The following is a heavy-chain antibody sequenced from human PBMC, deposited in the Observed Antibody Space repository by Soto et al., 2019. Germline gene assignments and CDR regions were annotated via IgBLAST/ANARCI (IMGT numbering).Heavy chain of an antibody. J-gene: IGHJ4*02. V-gene: IGHV3-53*04. CDR2: IYSGGST. CDR1: GFTVSSNY. Sequence: EVQLVESGGGLVQPGGSLRLSCAASGFTVSSNYMSWVRQAPGKGLEWVSVIYSGGSTYYADSVKGRFTISRHNSNNTLYLQMNSLRAEDTAVYYWARHPNSWCQGTLVTVSS. CDR3: ARHPNS.